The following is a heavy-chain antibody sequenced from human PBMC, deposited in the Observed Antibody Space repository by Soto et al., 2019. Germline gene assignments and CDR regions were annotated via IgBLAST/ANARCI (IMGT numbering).Heavy chain of an antibody. CDR1: GFTFSSYS. Sequence: GGSLILSCAASGFTFSSYSMSWVRQAPGKGLEWVSSVSGSGGSTYYADSVKGRFTISRDNSKNTVYLQMNSLRAEDTAVYFCAKLPQYETLTGYLNYFDYWGPGILVTVSS. D-gene: IGHD3-9*01. J-gene: IGHJ4*02. CDR2: VSGSGGST. V-gene: IGHV3-23*01. CDR3: AKLPQYETLTGYLNYFDY.